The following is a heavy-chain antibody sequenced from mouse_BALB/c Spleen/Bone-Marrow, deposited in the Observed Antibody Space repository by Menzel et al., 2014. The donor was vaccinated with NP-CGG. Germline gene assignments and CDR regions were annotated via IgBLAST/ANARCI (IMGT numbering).Heavy chain of an antibody. J-gene: IGHJ3*01. CDR1: GYSFTNYW. D-gene: IGHD2-4*01. V-gene: IGHV1-74*04. CDR2: IHPSDSET. CDR3: ASDDYDGSWFAY. Sequence: SGAELVRPGASVKLSCKASGYSFTNYWMNWMKQRPGQGLEWIGMIHPSDSETRLNQKFKDKATLTVDKSSSTAYMQLSSPTSEDSAVYYCASDDYDGSWFAYWGQGTLVTVPA.